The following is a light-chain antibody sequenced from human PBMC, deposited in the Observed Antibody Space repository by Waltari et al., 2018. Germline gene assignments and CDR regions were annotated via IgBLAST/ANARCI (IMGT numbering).Light chain of an antibody. CDR3: SAYTRSGTYV. J-gene: IGLJ1*01. V-gene: IGLV2-14*03. Sequence: QPALTHAASAAGPPGQSITLSCTGTRSDVGGYKSSSWYQQHPGKAPNVLIYDDTNRPRGVSNRFSGSKSGNTASLTISGLQAEDEADYYCSAYTRSGTYVFGTGTKVTVL. CDR1: RSDVGGYKS. CDR2: DDT.